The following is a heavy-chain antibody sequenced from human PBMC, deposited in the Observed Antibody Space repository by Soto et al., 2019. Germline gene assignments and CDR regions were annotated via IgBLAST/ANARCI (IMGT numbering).Heavy chain of an antibody. Sequence: ASVKVSCKASGYTFTSYYMHWVRQAPGQGLEWMGIINPSGGSTSYAQKFQGRVTMTRDTSTSTVYMELSSLRSEDTAVYYCASAEYIAVDTAMVTSDWYYYYGMDVWGQGTTVTVSS. V-gene: IGHV1-46*01. D-gene: IGHD5-18*01. CDR1: GYTFTSYY. J-gene: IGHJ6*02. CDR3: ASAEYIAVDTAMVTSDWYYYYGMDV. CDR2: INPSGGST.